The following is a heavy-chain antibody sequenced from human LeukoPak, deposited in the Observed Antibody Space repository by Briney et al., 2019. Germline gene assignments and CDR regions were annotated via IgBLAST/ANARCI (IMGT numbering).Heavy chain of an antibody. CDR1: GGSISSGGYS. D-gene: IGHD4-23*01. CDR2: IYYSGST. J-gene: IGHJ3*02. CDR3: ARVYGGNTLQDDAFDI. Sequence: PSETLSLTCAVSGGSISSGGYSWSWIRQPPGKGLEWIGYIYYSGSTNYNPSLKSRVTISVDTSKNQFSLKLSSVTAADTAVYYCARVYGGNTLQDDAFDIWGQGTMVTASS. V-gene: IGHV4-61*08.